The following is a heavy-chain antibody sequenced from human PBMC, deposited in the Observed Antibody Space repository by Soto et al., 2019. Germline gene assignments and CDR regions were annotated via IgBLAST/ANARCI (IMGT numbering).Heavy chain of an antibody. CDR2: IVVGSGNT. Sequence: SVKVSCKASGFTFTSSAVQWVRQARGQRLEWIGWIVVGSGNTNYAQKFQERVTITRDMSTSTAYMELSSLRSEDTAVYYCAAQSSTYYYGSGVYAFDIWGQGTMVTISS. D-gene: IGHD3-10*01. CDR1: GFTFTSSA. V-gene: IGHV1-58*01. CDR3: AAQSSTYYYGSGVYAFDI. J-gene: IGHJ3*02.